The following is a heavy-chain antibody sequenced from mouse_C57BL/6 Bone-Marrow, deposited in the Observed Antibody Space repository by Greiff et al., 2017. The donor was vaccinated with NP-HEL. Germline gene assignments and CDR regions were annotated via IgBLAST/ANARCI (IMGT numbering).Heavy chain of an antibody. CDR2: IHPNSGST. CDR3: ARGPTVVATEGVAY. Sequence: QVQLQQPGAELVKPGASVKLSCKASGYTFTSYWMHWVKQRPGQGLEWIGMIHPNSGSTNYNEKFKSKATLTVDKSSSTAYMQLSSLTSEDSAVYYCARGPTVVATEGVAYWGQGTLVTVSA. D-gene: IGHD1-1*01. V-gene: IGHV1-64*01. J-gene: IGHJ3*01. CDR1: GYTFTSYW.